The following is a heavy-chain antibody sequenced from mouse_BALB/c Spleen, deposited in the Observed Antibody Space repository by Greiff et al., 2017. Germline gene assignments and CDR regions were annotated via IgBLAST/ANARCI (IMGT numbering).Heavy chain of an antibody. CDR3: AREGFWDYYGYGFAY. J-gene: IGHJ3*01. CDR2: ISSGGSYT. D-gene: IGHD1-2*01. Sequence: EVMLVESGGGLVKPGGSLKLSCAASGFTFSSYAMSWVRQSPEKRLEWVAEISSGGSYTYYPDTVTGRFTISRDNPKNTLFLQMTSLRSEDTAMYYCAREGFWDYYGYGFAYWGQGTLVTVSA. V-gene: IGHV5-9-4*01. CDR1: GFTFSSYA.